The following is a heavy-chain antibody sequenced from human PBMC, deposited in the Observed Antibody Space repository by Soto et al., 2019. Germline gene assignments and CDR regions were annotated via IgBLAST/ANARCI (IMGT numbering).Heavy chain of an antibody. V-gene: IGHV1-8*01. Sequence: SVKVYFNASGYIFTNNDFVWVRQETGQGLEWMGWMNPGSGDTGYAQKFQGRVTMTRDISIATAYMELSSLRSDDTAIYYCARMETFGSLNWFDPWGQGTLVNVSS. CDR2: MNPGSGDT. J-gene: IGHJ5*02. D-gene: IGHD3-16*01. CDR3: ARMETFGSLNWFDP. CDR1: GYIFTNND.